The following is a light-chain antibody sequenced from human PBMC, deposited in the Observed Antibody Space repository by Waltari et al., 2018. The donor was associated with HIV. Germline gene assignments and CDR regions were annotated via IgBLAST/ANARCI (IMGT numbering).Light chain of an antibody. CDR2: EGI. CDR1: SSDVGSYTL. V-gene: IGLV2-23*01. CDR3: CSYAGSSNWV. J-gene: IGLJ3*02. Sequence: QSALTPPASVSGSPGQSITLSCTGRSSDVGSYTLVSWYQQHPGKAPKLMLFEGINRPSGVSNRFSGSKSGNTASLTISGLQAEDEADYYCCSYAGSSNWVFGGGTKLTVL.